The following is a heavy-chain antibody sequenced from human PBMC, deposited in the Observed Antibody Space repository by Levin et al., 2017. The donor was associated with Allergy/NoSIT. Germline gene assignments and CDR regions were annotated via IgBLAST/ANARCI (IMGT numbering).Heavy chain of an antibody. V-gene: IGHV3-30*04. D-gene: IGHD3-22*01. CDR3: ARGRITMIVVAYGMDV. CDR1: GFTFSSYA. J-gene: IGHJ6*02. CDR2: ISYDGSNK. Sequence: PGGSLRLSCAASGFTFSSYAMHWVRQAPGKGLEWVAVISYDGSNKYYADSVKGRFTISRDNSKNTLYLQMNSLRAEDTAVYYCARGRITMIVVAYGMDVWGQGTTVTVSS.